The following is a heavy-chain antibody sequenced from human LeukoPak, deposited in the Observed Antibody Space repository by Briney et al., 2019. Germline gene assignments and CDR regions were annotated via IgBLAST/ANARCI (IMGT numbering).Heavy chain of an antibody. J-gene: IGHJ5*02. CDR2: ISGSGGST. V-gene: IGHV3-23*01. D-gene: IGHD4-17*01. CDR3: ASRTVRNWFDP. CDR1: GFTFSSYG. Sequence: PGGSLRLSCAASGFTFSSYGMHWVRQAPGKGLEWVSAISGSGGSTYYADSVKGRFTISRDNSKNTLYLQMNSLRAEDTAVYYCASRTVRNWFDPWGQGTLVTVSS.